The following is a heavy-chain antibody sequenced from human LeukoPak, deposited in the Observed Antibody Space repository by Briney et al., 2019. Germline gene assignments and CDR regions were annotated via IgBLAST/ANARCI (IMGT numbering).Heavy chain of an antibody. V-gene: IGHV1-24*01. CDR3: ATIGSGSYSLDY. CDR2: FDPEDGET. D-gene: IGHD3-10*01. Sequence: ASVTVSCKVSGYTLTELSMHWVRQAPGKGLEWMGGFDPEDGETIYAQKFQGRVTMTEDTSTDTAYMELSSLRSEDTAVYYCATIGSGSYSLDYWGQGTLVTVSS. CDR1: GYTLTELS. J-gene: IGHJ4*02.